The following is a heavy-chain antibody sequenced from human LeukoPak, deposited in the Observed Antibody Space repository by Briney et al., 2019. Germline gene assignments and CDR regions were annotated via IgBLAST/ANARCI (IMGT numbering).Heavy chain of an antibody. J-gene: IGHJ4*02. CDR2: IYYSGST. CDR1: GGSISSGGYY. Sequence: SQTLSLTCTVSGGSISSGGYYWSWIRQHPGKGLEWIGYIYYSGSTYCNPSLKSRVTISVDTSKNQFSLKLSSVTAADTAVYYCASPEGGWDRPFDYWGQGTLVTVSS. V-gene: IGHV4-31*03. D-gene: IGHD1-26*01. CDR3: ASPEGGWDRPFDY.